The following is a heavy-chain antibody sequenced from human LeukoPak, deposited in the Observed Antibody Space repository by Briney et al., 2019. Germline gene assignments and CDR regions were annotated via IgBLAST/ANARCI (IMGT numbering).Heavy chain of an antibody. CDR3: ARSHLLKCSGGSCHSGWFDP. CDR1: GLTFSSYA. CDR2: ISGSSGHT. D-gene: IGHD2-15*01. V-gene: IGHV3-23*01. Sequence: GGSLRLSCAASGLTFSSYAMSWVRQAPGKGLEWVSAISGSSGHTYYADSVKGRFTISRDNSKNTLYLQMNSLRAEDTAVYYCARSHLLKCSGGSCHSGWFDPWGQGTLVTVSS. J-gene: IGHJ5*02.